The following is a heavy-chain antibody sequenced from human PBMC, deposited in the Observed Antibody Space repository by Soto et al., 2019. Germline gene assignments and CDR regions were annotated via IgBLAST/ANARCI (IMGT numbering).Heavy chain of an antibody. CDR2: IWYDGSNK. V-gene: IGHV3-33*01. D-gene: IGHD3-22*01. Sequence: PGGSLRLSCAASGFTFSSYGMHWVRQAPGKGLEWVAVIWYDGSNKYYADSVKGRFTISRDNSKNTLYLQMNSLRAEDTAVYYCARNPREIPLNYYDRDLWFDYWGQGTLVTVSS. J-gene: IGHJ4*02. CDR3: ARNPREIPLNYYDRDLWFDY. CDR1: GFTFSSYG.